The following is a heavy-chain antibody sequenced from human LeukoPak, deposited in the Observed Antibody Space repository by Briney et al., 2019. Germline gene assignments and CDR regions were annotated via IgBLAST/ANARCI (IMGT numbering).Heavy chain of an antibody. CDR2: INSDASTT. J-gene: IGHJ3*02. CDR3: ARLQGITPQPMTEGFDI. Sequence: GGSLRLSCAASGFTFSNYWMHWVRQAPGEGLVWVSRINSDASTTSYADSVKGRFTISRDNAKNTLSLQMNSLRAEDSAVYYCARLQGITPQPMTEGFDIWGQGTMVTVSS. D-gene: IGHD3-16*01. CDR1: GFTFSNYW. V-gene: IGHV3-74*01.